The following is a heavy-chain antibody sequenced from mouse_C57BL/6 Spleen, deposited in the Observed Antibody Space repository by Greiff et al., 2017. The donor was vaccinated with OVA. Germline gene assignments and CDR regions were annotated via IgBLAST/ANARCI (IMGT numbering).Heavy chain of an antibody. J-gene: IGHJ1*03. CDR3: ARGGKVYYGSGGYFDV. CDR1: GYAFSSSW. D-gene: IGHD1-1*01. Sequence: QVQLKESGPELVKPGASVKISCKASGYAFSSSWMNWVKQRPGKGLEWIGRIYPGDGDTNYNGKFKGKATLTADKSSSTAYMQLSSLTSEDSAVYFCARGGKVYYGSGGYFDVWGTGTTVTVSS. V-gene: IGHV1-82*01. CDR2: IYPGDGDT.